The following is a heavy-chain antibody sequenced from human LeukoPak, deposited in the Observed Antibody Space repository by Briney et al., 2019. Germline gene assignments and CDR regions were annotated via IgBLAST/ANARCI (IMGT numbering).Heavy chain of an antibody. CDR3: ARGRWNLGYSGYGTFDY. V-gene: IGHV3-74*01. CDR1: GFTFSSYW. D-gene: IGHD5-12*01. Sequence: GGSLRLSCAASGFTFSSYWMHWVRQAPGKGLVWVSRINSDGSSTSYADSVKGRFTISRDNAKNTLYLQMNSLRAEDTAVYYCARGRWNLGYSGYGTFDYWGQGTLVTVSS. CDR2: INSDGSST. J-gene: IGHJ4*02.